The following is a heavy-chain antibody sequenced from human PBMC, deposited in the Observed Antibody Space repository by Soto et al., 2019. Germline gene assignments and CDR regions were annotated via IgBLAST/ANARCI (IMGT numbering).Heavy chain of an antibody. CDR2: ISAYNGNT. J-gene: IGHJ5*02. CDR3: AKSLSIHWQNWFDL. Sequence: ASVKVSCKASGYTFTSYGISWVRQAPGQGLEWMGWISAYNGNTNYAQKLQGRVTMTTDTSTSTAYMELRSLRAEDTAMYYCAKSLSIHWQNWFDLWGQGTLVTVSS. D-gene: IGHD3-3*02. V-gene: IGHV1-18*01. CDR1: GYTFTSYG.